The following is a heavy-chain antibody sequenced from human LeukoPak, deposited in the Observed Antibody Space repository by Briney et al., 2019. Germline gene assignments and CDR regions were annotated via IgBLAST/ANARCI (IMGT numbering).Heavy chain of an antibody. CDR3: ARDPIAARPFDY. CDR1: GGSISSYY. D-gene: IGHD6-6*01. V-gene: IGHV4-4*07. CDR2: IYTSGST. Sequence: SETLSLTCTVSGGSISSYYWSWIRQPAGKGLEWIGRIYTSGSTNYNPSLKSRVTISVDTSKNQFSLKLSSVTAADTAVYYCARDPIAARPFDYWGQGTLVTVSS. J-gene: IGHJ4*02.